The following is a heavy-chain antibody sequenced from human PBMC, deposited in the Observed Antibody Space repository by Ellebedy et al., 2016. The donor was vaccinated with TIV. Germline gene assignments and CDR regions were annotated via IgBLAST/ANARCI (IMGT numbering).Heavy chain of an antibody. CDR2: ISKSDTT. CDR1: GFTFRSYG. D-gene: IGHD3-22*01. CDR3: ARDAMIWIFDS. Sequence: GESLKISCAAPGFTFRSYGMNLVRQAPGKGLEWISYISKSDTTYYADSVRGRFTISRDNAKKSVYLQMNSLRLEDTALYYCARDAMIWIFDSWGQGTLVTVSS. J-gene: IGHJ4*02. V-gene: IGHV3-48*01.